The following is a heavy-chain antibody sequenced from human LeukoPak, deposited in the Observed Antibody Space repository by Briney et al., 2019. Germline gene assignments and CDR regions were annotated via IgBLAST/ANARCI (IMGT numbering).Heavy chain of an antibody. V-gene: IGHV3-74*01. CDR3: TRYRGASDLDY. J-gene: IGHJ4*02. D-gene: IGHD1-26*01. CDR2: IASDGSST. Sequence: GGSLRLSCAASGFTFSSYWMNWVRQAPGKGLVWVSRIASDGSSTTYADSVKGRFTISRDNAKNSVYLEMNSLRADDTAVYFCTRYRGASDLDYWGQGTLVTVSS. CDR1: GFTFSSYW.